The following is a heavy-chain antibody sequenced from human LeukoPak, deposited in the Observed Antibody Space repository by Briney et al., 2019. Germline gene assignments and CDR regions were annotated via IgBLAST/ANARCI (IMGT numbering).Heavy chain of an antibody. CDR2: IKEDGSEK. V-gene: IGHV3-7*01. CDR3: GRGHYGDYA. D-gene: IGHD4-17*01. J-gene: IGHJ5*02. CDR1: GFTFSGYW. Sequence: PGGSLRLSCAASGFTFSGYWMSWVRQAPGKGLECVANIKEDGSEKYYVDSVKGRFTISGDNAENSLFLQMNSLRAEDTAVYYCGRGHYGDYAWGQGTLVTVSS.